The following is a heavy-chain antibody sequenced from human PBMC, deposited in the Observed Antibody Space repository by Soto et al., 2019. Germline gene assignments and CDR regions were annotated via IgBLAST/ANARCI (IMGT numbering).Heavy chain of an antibody. J-gene: IGHJ4*02. CDR2: IYYSGST. CDR3: ARRWGTYLDF. Sequence: QVQLQESGPGLVKPSETLSLTCTVSGGSISSYYWSWIRQPPGKGLEWIGYIYYSGSTDYDPSLKRRVTISVDTSKNQFSLKLSSVTAADTAVYYCARRWGTYLDFWGQGTLVTVSS. D-gene: IGHD7-27*01. V-gene: IGHV4-59*01. CDR1: GGSISSYY.